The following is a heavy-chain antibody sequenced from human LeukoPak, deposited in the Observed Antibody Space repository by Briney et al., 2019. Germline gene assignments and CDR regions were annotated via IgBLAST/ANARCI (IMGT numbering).Heavy chain of an antibody. CDR3: TRNRVADTSEFAY. V-gene: IGHV3-53*05. CDR2: LYPGGKT. J-gene: IGHJ4*02. Sequence: GGSLRLSCAASGFTVSYDYVSWVRLAPVKALEFVSALYPGGKTYYADSVKGRFTISSDTSKNTVDVQMTSLRTEDTAIYYCTRNRVADTSEFAYWGQGARVTVSS. D-gene: IGHD6-19*01. CDR1: GFTVSYDY.